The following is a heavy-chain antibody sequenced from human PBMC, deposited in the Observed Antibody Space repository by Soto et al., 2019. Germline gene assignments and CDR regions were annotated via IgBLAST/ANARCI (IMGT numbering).Heavy chain of an antibody. J-gene: IGHJ6*02. Sequence: EVQLVESGGGLVQPGGSLRLSCAASGFTFSSYAMHWVRQAPGKGLEYVSAISSNGGSTYYANSVKGRFTISRDNSKNTLYLQMGSLRAEDMAVYYCARTHSSSWYAYYGMDVWGQGTTVTVSS. CDR2: ISSNGGST. D-gene: IGHD6-13*01. CDR1: GFTFSSYA. V-gene: IGHV3-64*01. CDR3: ARTHSSSWYAYYGMDV.